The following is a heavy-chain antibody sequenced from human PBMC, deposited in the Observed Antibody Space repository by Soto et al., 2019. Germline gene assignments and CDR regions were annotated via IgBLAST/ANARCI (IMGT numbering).Heavy chain of an antibody. Sequence: SHTLSLTCDISGDSVSCNSAAWNWIRQSPSRGLEWLGRTYYRSKYYYEYAQSVKSRITINPDTSNNHFSLQLNSVTPEDTAVYYCAKSLDSFRHAFDIWGQGTMVTVS. V-gene: IGHV6-1*01. CDR3: AKSLDSFRHAFDI. CDR1: GDSVSCNSAA. CDR2: TYYRSKYYY. D-gene: IGHD1-1*01. J-gene: IGHJ3*02.